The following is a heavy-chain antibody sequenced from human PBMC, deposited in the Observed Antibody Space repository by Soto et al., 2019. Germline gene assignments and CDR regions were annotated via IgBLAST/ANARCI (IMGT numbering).Heavy chain of an antibody. CDR2: ISSSSSTI. Sequence: EVQLVESGGGLVQPGGSLRLSCAASGFTFSSYSMNWVRQAPGKGLEWVSYISSSSSTIYYADSVKGRFTISRDNAKNSLYLQMNSLRDEDTAVYYCARDTQDDFWSGYYRDDWGQGTLVTVSS. CDR3: ARDTQDDFWSGYYRDD. D-gene: IGHD3-3*01. V-gene: IGHV3-48*02. CDR1: GFTFSSYS. J-gene: IGHJ4*02.